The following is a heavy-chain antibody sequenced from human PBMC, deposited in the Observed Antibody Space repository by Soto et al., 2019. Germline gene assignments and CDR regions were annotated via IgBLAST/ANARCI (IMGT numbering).Heavy chain of an antibody. CDR1: GGSFRGYY. V-gene: IGHV4-34*01. Sequence: XGTLSLTCAVYGGSFRGYYGSWIRQPPGKGLEWIGEINHSGSTNYNPSLKSRVTISVDTSKNQFSLKLSSVTAADTAVYYCARGDWACGMDVWGQGTTVTVSS. CDR2: INHSGST. J-gene: IGHJ6*02. D-gene: IGHD2-21*01. CDR3: ARGDWACGMDV.